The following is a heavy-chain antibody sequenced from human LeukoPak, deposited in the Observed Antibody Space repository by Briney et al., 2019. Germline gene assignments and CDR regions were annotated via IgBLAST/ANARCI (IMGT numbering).Heavy chain of an antibody. D-gene: IGHD5-12*01. J-gene: IGHJ4*02. V-gene: IGHV3-7*01. CDR2: IKQDGSEK. CDR3: ARLPRGSTSHFDY. CDR1: GFTFSSYW. Sequence: GGSLRLSCAASGFTFSSYWMSWVRQAPGKGLEWVANIKQDGSEKYYVDSVKGRFTISRDNAKNSLYLQMNSLRAEDTAVYYCARLPRGSTSHFDYWGQGTLVTVSS.